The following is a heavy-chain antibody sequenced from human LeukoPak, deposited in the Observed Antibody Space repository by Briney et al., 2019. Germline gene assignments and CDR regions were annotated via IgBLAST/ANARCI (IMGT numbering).Heavy chain of an antibody. CDR3: ARSAPSSGYYHFDY. CDR2: IYPGDSDT. J-gene: IGHJ4*02. Sequence: GESLQISCKGSGYLFTSYWIGWVRQVPGKGLEWMGIIYPGDSDTRYSPSFQGQVTISADKSISTAYLQWSSLKASDTAMYDCARSAPSSGYYHFDYWGQGTLVTVSS. V-gene: IGHV5-51*01. D-gene: IGHD3-22*01. CDR1: GYLFTSYW.